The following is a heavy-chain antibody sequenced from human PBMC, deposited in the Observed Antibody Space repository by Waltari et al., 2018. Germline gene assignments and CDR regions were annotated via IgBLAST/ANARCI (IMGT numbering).Heavy chain of an antibody. CDR2: XNPNSXDT. J-gene: IGHJ3*01. Sequence: VXXXQPGAEXKKPXASVKVSCXASGYTFTGSYLPWVRQAPGQGLEWMGWXNPNSXDTHYXRKFQGRITMXRDTSITTAYLELSRLKXDDTALYFXAXAYXDYGGNSWPFDXWGQGTXVTVSS. CDR1: GYTFTGSY. D-gene: IGHD4-17*01. V-gene: IGHV1-2*02. CDR3: AXAYXDYGGNSWPFDX.